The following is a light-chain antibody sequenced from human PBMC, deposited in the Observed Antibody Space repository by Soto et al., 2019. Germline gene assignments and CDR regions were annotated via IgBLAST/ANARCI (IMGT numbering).Light chain of an antibody. Sequence: QSVLTQPPSASGTPGQRVTISCSASSGSLSVDWYQHLPGTAPKLLIYSNYQRPSGVPDRFSGSKSGTSASLVISGLQSEDDPDYYGAGRDESLSGLNVFGTGPKLTFL. J-gene: IGLJ1*01. CDR3: AGRDESLSGLNV. CDR1: SGSLS. V-gene: IGLV1-44*01. CDR2: SNY.